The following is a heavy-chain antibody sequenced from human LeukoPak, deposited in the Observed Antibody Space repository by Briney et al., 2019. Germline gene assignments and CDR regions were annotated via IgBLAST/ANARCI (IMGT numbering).Heavy chain of an antibody. Sequence: GGSLRLSCAASGFTVSSNYMSWVRQAPGKGLEWVSVIYSGGSTYYADSVKGQFTISRDDSKNTLYLQMNSLRAEDTAVYYCARSSSWYFGGWFDPWGQGTLVTVSS. V-gene: IGHV3-53*01. J-gene: IGHJ5*02. CDR1: GFTVSSNY. CDR2: IYSGGST. D-gene: IGHD6-13*01. CDR3: ARSSSWYFGGWFDP.